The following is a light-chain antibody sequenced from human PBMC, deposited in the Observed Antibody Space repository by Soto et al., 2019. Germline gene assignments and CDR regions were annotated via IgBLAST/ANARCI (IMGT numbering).Light chain of an antibody. CDR2: AAS. V-gene: IGKV1-39*01. CDR3: QQYGSSPWT. J-gene: IGKJ1*01. CDR1: QDISNY. Sequence: DIQMTQSPSSLSASVGDRVTITCHASQDISNYLNWYQQKPGKAPKLLIYAASSLQSGVPSRFSGSGSGTDFTLTISRLEPEDFALYYCQQYGSSPWTFGQGTKVDI.